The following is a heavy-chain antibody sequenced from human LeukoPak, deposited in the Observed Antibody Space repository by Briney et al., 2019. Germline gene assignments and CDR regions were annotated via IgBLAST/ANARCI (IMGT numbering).Heavy chain of an antibody. CDR2: IIPIFGTA. V-gene: IGHV1-69*13. CDR3: ASGYCSSTSCPPGPPNRTYYYYYYMDV. CDR1: GGTFSSYA. D-gene: IGHD2-2*01. J-gene: IGHJ6*03. Sequence: SVKVSCKASGGTFSSYAISWVRQAPGQGLEWMGGIIPIFGTANYAQKFQGRVTITADESTSTAYMELSSLRSEDTAVYYCASGYCSSTSCPPGPPNRTYYYYYYMDVWGKGTTVTVSS.